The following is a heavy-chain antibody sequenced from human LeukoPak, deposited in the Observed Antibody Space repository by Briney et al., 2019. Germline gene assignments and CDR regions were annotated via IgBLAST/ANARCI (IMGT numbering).Heavy chain of an antibody. Sequence: SVKVSCKASVGTFSSYAISWVRQARGQGLEWMGGIILIFGTANYAQKFQGRVTITADESTSTAYMELSSLRSEDTAVYYCARLGVVVADKFDYWGQGTLVTVSS. CDR2: IILIFGTA. CDR3: ARLGVVVADKFDY. J-gene: IGHJ4*02. CDR1: VGTFSSYA. D-gene: IGHD2-15*01. V-gene: IGHV1-69*13.